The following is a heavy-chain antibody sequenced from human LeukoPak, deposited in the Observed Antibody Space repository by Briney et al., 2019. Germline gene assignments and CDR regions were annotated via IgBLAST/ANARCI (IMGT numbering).Heavy chain of an antibody. CDR3: AKTHCGGDCYNFDY. Sequence: GGSLRLSCAASGFTVSSNYMSWVRQAPGKGLEWVSAISGSGGSTYYADSVKGRFTISRDNSKNTLYLQMNSLRAEDTAVYYCAKTHCGGDCYNFDYWGQGTLVTVSS. V-gene: IGHV3-23*01. CDR2: ISGSGGST. CDR1: GFTVSSNY. J-gene: IGHJ4*02. D-gene: IGHD2-21*02.